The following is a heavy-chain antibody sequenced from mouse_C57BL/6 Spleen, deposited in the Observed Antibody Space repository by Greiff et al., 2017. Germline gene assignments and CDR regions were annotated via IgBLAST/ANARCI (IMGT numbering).Heavy chain of an antibody. CDR3: ASPLNWDWFAY. J-gene: IGHJ3*01. V-gene: IGHV2-2*01. CDR1: GFSLTSYG. Sequence: VQLQQSGPGLVQPSQSLSITCTVSGFSLTSYGVHWVRQSPGKGLEWLGVIWRGGSTDYNAAFISRLSISKDNSKSQVFFKMNSLQADDTAIYYCASPLNWDWFAYWGQGTLVTVSA. CDR2: IWRGGST. D-gene: IGHD4-1*02.